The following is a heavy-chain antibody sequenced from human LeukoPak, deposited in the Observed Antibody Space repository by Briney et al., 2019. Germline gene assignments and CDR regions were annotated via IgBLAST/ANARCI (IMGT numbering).Heavy chain of an antibody. V-gene: IGHV3-53*01. Sequence: GGSLRLSCAASGFTVSSNHMSWVRQAPGKGLEWVSIIYSGGGTYYADSVRGRFTISRDNPKNTLYLQMNSLRAEDTAVYYCARLSVATETNYWGQGTLVTVSS. D-gene: IGHD6-13*01. CDR1: GFTVSSNH. CDR3: ARLSVATETNY. CDR2: IYSGGGT. J-gene: IGHJ4*02.